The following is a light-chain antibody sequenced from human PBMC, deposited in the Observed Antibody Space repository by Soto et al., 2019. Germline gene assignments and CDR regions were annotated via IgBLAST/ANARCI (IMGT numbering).Light chain of an antibody. V-gene: IGKV3-15*01. CDR1: QSVSSN. J-gene: IGKJ5*01. CDR3: QQYNNWPPA. Sequence: EIVLTQSPGTLSVSPGDRVTLSCRASQSVSSNLAWYQQKPGQAPRLLIYGASTRATGIPARFSGSGSGTEFTLTISSLQSEDFAVYYCQQYNNWPPAFGQGTRLEIK. CDR2: GAS.